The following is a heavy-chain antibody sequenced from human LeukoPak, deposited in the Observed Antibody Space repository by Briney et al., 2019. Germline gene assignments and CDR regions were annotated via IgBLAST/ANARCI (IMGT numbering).Heavy chain of an antibody. V-gene: IGHV4-59*01. CDR2: IYNSGST. Sequence: ASETLSLTCTVSGGSLSSYSWSWIRQPPGKGLEWIGYIYNSGSTNYNPSLKSRVTISLDTSKNQFSLKLTSVTAADTAVYYCARGVRYFDLWGRGTLVTVSS. J-gene: IGHJ2*01. D-gene: IGHD3-10*01. CDR1: GGSLSSYS. CDR3: ARGVRYFDL.